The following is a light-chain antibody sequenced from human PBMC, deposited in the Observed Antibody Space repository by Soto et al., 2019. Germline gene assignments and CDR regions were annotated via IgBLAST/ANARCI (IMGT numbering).Light chain of an antibody. J-gene: IGKJ4*01. Sequence: EIVLTQSPGALSLSPGDRATLSCRASQSFSSTYLAWYQQKPGQAPRLLIYDASNRATGIPARFSGSGSGTDFTLTISSLEPEDFAVYYCQQRSNWFLTFGGGTKVDIK. V-gene: IGKV3D-20*02. CDR1: QSFSSTY. CDR3: QQRSNWFLT. CDR2: DAS.